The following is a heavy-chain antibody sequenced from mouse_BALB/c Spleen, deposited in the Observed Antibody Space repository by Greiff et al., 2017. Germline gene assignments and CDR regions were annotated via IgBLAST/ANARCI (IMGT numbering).Heavy chain of an antibody. CDR3: ARDRGAYYRFSFAY. CDR1: GFTFSSFG. V-gene: IGHV5-17*02. Sequence: EVKLVESGGGLVQPGGSRKLSCAASGFTFSSFGMHWVRQAPEKGLEWVAYISSGSSTIYYADTVKGRFTISRDNPKNTLFLQMTSLRSEDTAMYYCARDRGAYYRFSFAYWGQGTLVTVSA. CDR2: ISSGSSTI. D-gene: IGHD2-14*01. J-gene: IGHJ3*01.